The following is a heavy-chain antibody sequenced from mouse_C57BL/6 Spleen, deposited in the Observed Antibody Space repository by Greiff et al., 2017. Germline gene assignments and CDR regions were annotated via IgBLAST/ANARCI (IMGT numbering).Heavy chain of an antibody. V-gene: IGHV1-53*01. Sequence: QVQLQQPGPELVKPGASVKLSCKASGYTFTSYWMHWLKQRPGQGLEWIGNINPSNGGTNYNEKCKSKATLTVDKSSSTAYMQLSSLTSEDSAVYDCARAYSTYWYFDVWGTGTTVTVSS. CDR1: GYTFTSYW. J-gene: IGHJ1*03. CDR3: ARAYSTYWYFDV. D-gene: IGHD2-5*01. CDR2: INPSNGGT.